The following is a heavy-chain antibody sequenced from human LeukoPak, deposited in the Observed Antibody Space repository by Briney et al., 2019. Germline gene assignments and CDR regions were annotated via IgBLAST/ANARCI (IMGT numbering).Heavy chain of an antibody. CDR3: ASTLYSGCYYLTQLDY. J-gene: IGHJ4*02. CDR2: IYYSGST. D-gene: IGHD1-26*01. CDR1: GGSISSYY. Sequence: PSETLSLTCTVSGGSISSYYWSWIRQAPGKGLEWIGYIYYSGSTNYNPSFKSRVTISVDTSKNQFSLKLSSVTAADTAVYYCASTLYSGCYYLTQLDYWGQGTLVTVSS. V-gene: IGHV4-59*01.